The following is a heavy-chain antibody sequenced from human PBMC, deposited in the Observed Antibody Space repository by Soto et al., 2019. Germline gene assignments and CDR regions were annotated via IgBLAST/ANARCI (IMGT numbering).Heavy chain of an antibody. CDR3: ASMGYHYGSGSYPLDY. Sequence: QVQLQESGPGLVKPSETLSLTCTVSGGSISSYYWTWIRQPPGKGLEWIGFIYNSGSTHYNPSLRSRFTISVDTSKDQFSLKLRSVTAAHTAVYYCASMGYHYGSGSYPLDYWGQGTLVTVSS. CDR1: GGSISSYY. V-gene: IGHV4-59*08. J-gene: IGHJ4*02. D-gene: IGHD3-10*01. CDR2: IYNSGST.